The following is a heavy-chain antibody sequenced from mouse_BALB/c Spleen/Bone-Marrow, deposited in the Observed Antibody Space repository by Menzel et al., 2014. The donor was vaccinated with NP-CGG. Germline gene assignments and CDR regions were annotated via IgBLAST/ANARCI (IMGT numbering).Heavy chain of an antibody. CDR1: GYSFTSYY. D-gene: IGHD2-4*01. Sequence: EVQLQESGPELMKPGASVKISCKASGYSFTSYYMHWVKQSHGKSLEWIGYIDPFNGDTNYNQKFKGKATLTVDKSSSTAYMHLSSLTSEDSAVYVCSRRVITTGPGFAYWGQGTLVTVSA. CDR2: IDPFNGDT. CDR3: SRRVITTGPGFAY. V-gene: IGHV1S135*01. J-gene: IGHJ3*01.